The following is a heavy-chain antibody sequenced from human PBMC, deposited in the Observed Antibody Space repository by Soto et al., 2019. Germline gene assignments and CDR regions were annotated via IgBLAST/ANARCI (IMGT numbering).Heavy chain of an antibody. CDR1: GYTFTGYY. D-gene: IGHD3-3*01. CDR3: ARGRGGYYIAWYYYYYGMDV. Sequence: ASVKVSCKASGYTFTGYYMHWVRQAPGQGLEWMGWINPNSGGTNYAQKFQGRVTMTRDTSISTAYMELSRLRSDDTAVYYCARGRGGYYIAWYYYYYGMDVWGQGTTVTVSS. CDR2: INPNSGGT. J-gene: IGHJ6*02. V-gene: IGHV1-2*02.